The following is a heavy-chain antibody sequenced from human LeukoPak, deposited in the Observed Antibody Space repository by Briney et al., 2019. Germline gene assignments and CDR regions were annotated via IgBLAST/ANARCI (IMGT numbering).Heavy chain of an antibody. J-gene: IGHJ1*01. CDR1: GFTFDDYA. CDR2: ISGDGGST. V-gene: IGHV3-43*02. Sequence: GGSLRLSCAASGFTFDDYAMHWVRQAPGKGLEWVSLISGDGGSTYYADSVKGRFTISRDNSKNSLYLQMNSLRTEDTALYYCAKDIYYYDSSGLFQHWGPGTLVTVSS. CDR3: AKDIYYYDSSGLFQH. D-gene: IGHD3-22*01.